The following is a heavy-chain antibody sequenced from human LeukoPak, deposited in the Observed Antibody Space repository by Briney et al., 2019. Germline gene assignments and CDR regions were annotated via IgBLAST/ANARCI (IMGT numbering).Heavy chain of an antibody. CDR1: GFTFSSYW. V-gene: IGHV3-30-3*01. D-gene: IGHD6-13*01. J-gene: IGHJ4*02. Sequence: GGSLRLSCAASGFTFSSYWMSWVRQAPGKGLEWVAVISYDGSNKYYADSVKGRFTISRDNSKNTLYLQMNSLRAEDTAVYYCAREQSIAAAVFDYWGQGTLVTVSS. CDR3: AREQSIAAAVFDY. CDR2: ISYDGSNK.